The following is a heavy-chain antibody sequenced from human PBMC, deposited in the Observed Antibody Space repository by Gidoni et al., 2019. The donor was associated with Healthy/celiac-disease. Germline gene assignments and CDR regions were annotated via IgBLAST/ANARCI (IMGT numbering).Heavy chain of an antibody. CDR1: GGTFSSYA. J-gene: IGHJ3*02. CDR3: ARDLAVDIVATIPPGQDAFDI. D-gene: IGHD5-12*01. CDR2: IIPIFGTA. V-gene: IGHV1-69*01. Sequence: QVQLVQSGAEVKKPGSSVKVSCKASGGTFSSYAISWVRQAPGQGREWMGGIIPIFGTANYAQKFQGRVTITADESTSTAYMELSSLRSEDTAVYYCARDLAVDIVATIPPGQDAFDIWGQGTMVTVSS.